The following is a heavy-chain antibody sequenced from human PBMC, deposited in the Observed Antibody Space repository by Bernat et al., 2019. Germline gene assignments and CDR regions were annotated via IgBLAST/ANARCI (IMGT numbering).Heavy chain of an antibody. Sequence: EVQLLESGGGLVQPGGSLRLSCAASGFTFSSYAMSWVRQAPGKGLEWVSAISGSGGSTYYADSVKGRFTISRDNSKNTLHLQMNSLRAEDTAVYYCAASGYYSKGYFDYWGQGTLVTVSS. J-gene: IGHJ4*02. CDR3: AASGYYSKGYFDY. V-gene: IGHV3-23*01. CDR2: ISGSGGST. D-gene: IGHD3-3*01. CDR1: GFTFSSYA.